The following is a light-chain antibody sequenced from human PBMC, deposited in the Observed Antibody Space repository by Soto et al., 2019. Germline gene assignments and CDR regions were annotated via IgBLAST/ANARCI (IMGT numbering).Light chain of an antibody. CDR1: SSDVGSSNY. V-gene: IGLV2-8*01. CDR3: SSTAGSNNPFV. J-gene: IGLJ1*01. CDR2: EVS. Sequence: QSVLTQPPSASGSPGQSVTISCTGTSSDVGSSNYVSWYQQHPGKAPKVMIYEVSKRPSGVPDRFSGSRSGNKASLTVSGLQAGDEADYYCSSTAGSNNPFVFGTGTKVTVL.